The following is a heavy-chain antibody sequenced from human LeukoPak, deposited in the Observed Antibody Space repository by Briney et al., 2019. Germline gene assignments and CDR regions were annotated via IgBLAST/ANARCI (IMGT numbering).Heavy chain of an antibody. J-gene: IGHJ4*02. CDR1: GFTFSNYA. CDR2: ISGSGGST. Sequence: PGGSLRLSCAASGFTFSNYAMSWVRQAPGKGLEWVSVISGSGGSTYYADSVEGRFTVSRDNSKNTLYLQMNSLRAEDTAVYYCAKSEDYGGWSHQDYWGQGTLVTVSS. D-gene: IGHD4-23*01. V-gene: IGHV3-23*01. CDR3: AKSEDYGGWSHQDY.